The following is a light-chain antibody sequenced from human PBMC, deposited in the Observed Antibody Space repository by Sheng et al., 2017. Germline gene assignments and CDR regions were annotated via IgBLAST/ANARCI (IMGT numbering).Light chain of an antibody. Sequence: DIQMTQSPSSLSASVGDRVTITCQASQDISNYLNWYQQKPGKAPNLVISDVSSFQTGVPSRFNTSTSGTDFTLTITYLQPEDIATYFCQQYAFFPRTFGQGTRLEI. CDR2: DVS. CDR1: QDISNY. J-gene: IGKJ5*01. CDR3: QQYAFFPRT. V-gene: IGKV1-33*01.